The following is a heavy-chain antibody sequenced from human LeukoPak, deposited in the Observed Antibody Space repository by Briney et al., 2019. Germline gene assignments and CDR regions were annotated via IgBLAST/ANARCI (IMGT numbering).Heavy chain of an antibody. J-gene: IGHJ4*02. CDR2: IKPDGNDK. D-gene: IGHD4-11*01. CDR1: GFTFSNYW. V-gene: IGHV3-7*04. Sequence: GGSLRLSCAASGFTFSNYWMSWVRQAPGKGLEWVANIKPDGNDKYYVDSVKGRFTISRDNAKNSLYLQMNSLRADDTAVYYCARGLTTADYWGQGTPVTVSS. CDR3: ARGLTTADY.